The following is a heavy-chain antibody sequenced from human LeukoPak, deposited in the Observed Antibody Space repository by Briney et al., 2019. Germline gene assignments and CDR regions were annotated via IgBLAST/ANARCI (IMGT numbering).Heavy chain of an antibody. CDR1: GFTFTSQA. Sequence: PGGSLTLSCATSGFTFTSQALSWVRQAPGRGLEWVSSFTGAAGNIHYADSVEGRFTLSRDISKETVYLQMSSLRVDDTAMYFCAAGGGNTFNPWGQGILVTVSS. D-gene: IGHD4-23*01. V-gene: IGHV3-23*01. J-gene: IGHJ5*02. CDR3: AAGGGNTFNP. CDR2: FTGAAGNI.